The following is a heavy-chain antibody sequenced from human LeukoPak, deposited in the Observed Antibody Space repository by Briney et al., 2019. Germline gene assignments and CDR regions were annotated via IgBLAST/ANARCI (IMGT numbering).Heavy chain of an antibody. V-gene: IGHV4-30-4*08. D-gene: IGHD3-22*01. CDR3: ARESYYDSSGYYLDY. CDR1: GGSISSGDYY. Sequence: KPSQTLSLTCTVSGGSISSGDYYWSWIRQPPGKGLEWIGYIYYSGSTYYNPSLKSRVTISVDTSKKQFTLKLSSVTAADTAVYYCARESYYDSSGYYLDYWGQGTLVTVSS. CDR2: IYYSGST. J-gene: IGHJ4*02.